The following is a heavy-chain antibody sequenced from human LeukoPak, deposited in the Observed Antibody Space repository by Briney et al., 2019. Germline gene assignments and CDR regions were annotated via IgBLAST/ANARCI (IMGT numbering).Heavy chain of an antibody. CDR2: ISSSSSYI. V-gene: IGHV3-21*01. J-gene: IGHJ5*02. Sequence: GGSLRLSCAASGFTFSSYSMNWVRQAPGKGLEWVSSISSSSSYIYYADSVKGRFTISRDNAKNSLYLQMNSLRAEDTAVYYCARDLGDCSSTSGYNGPWGQGTLVTVSS. CDR3: ARDLGDCSSTSGYNGP. CDR1: GFTFSSYS. D-gene: IGHD2-2*02.